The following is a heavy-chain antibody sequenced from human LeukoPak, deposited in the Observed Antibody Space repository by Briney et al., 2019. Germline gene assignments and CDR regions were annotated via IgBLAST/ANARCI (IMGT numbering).Heavy chain of an antibody. D-gene: IGHD1-26*01. CDR3: ARRISSSSYNFDY. V-gene: IGHV4-34*01. J-gene: IGHJ4*02. CDR1: GGSSNDYY. CDR2: INHSGST. Sequence: SETLSLTCAVYGGSSNDYYWSWIRQPPGKGLEWIGEINHSGSTSYNPSLKSRVTISVDTSKNQFSLKLSSVTAADTAVYYCARRISSSSYNFDYWGQGTLVTVSS.